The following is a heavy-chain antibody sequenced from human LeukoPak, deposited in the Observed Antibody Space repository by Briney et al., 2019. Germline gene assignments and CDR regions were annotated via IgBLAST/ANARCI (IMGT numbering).Heavy chain of an antibody. CDR1: GGTFSSYA. V-gene: IGHV1-69*04. CDR2: IIPILGIA. CDR3: ARDSRVGAPGLQDY. D-gene: IGHD1-26*01. Sequence: SVKVSCKASGGTFSSYAISWVRQAPGQGLEWMGRIIPILGIANYAQKFQGRVTITADKSTSTAYMELRSLRSDDTAVYYCARDSRVGAPGLQDYWGQGTLVTVSS. J-gene: IGHJ4*02.